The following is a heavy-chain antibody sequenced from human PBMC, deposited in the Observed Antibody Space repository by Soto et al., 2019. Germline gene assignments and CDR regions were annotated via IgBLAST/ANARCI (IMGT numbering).Heavy chain of an antibody. V-gene: IGHV4-39*01. CDR3: ASYGMGIDAFDI. Sequence: SETLSLTCTVSGGSISSSSYYWGWIRRPPGKGLEWIGSIYYSGSTYYNPSLKSRVTISVDTSKNQFSLKLSSVTAAGTAVYYCASYGMGIDAFDIWGQGTMVTVSS. CDR1: GGSISSSSYY. CDR2: IYYSGST. D-gene: IGHD6-13*01. J-gene: IGHJ3*02.